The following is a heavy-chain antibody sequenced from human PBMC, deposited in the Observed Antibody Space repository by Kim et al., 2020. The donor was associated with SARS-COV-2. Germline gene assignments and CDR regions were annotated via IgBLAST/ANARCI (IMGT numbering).Heavy chain of an antibody. CDR3: ASAPNSGSYLDAFDV. V-gene: IGHV4-39*01. Sequence: SETLSLTCTVSGGSISDSGYYWGCVRQSPGKGLQWIGSIYATGTTYYSGITYYNPSLESPVTISVDTSKNQFSLSLSSVTDADTAVYYCASAPNSGSYLDAFDVWGHGTKVTVSS. CDR2: IYATGTTYYSGIT. D-gene: IGHD3-22*01. J-gene: IGHJ3*01. CDR1: GGSISDSGYY.